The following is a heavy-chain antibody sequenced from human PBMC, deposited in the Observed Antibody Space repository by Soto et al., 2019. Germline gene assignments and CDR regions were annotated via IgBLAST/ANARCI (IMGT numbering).Heavy chain of an antibody. D-gene: IGHD2-2*01. CDR1: GDSVSSNSAA. J-gene: IGHJ6*03. Sequence: KQSQTLSLTCAISGDSVSSNSAAWNWIRQSPSRGLEWLGRTYYRSKWYNDYAVSVKSRITINPDTSKNQFSLQLNSVTPEDTAVYYCARGYIVVVPAAWGHMDVWGKGTTVTVSS. CDR2: TYYRSKWYN. V-gene: IGHV6-1*01. CDR3: ARGYIVVVPAAWGHMDV.